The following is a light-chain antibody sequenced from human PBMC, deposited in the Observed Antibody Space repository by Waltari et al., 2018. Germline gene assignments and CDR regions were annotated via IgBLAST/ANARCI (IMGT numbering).Light chain of an antibody. CDR2: YDD. V-gene: IGLV1-36*01. CDR1: SSNIGDNP. CDR3: AAWDDSPNGWV. Sequence: QRVTISCSGSSSNIGDNPVNWYQQLPGKAPKLLIYYDDLLPSGVSDRFSGSKSGTSASLAISGLQSEDEADYYCAAWDDSPNGWVFGGGTKLTVL. J-gene: IGLJ3*02.